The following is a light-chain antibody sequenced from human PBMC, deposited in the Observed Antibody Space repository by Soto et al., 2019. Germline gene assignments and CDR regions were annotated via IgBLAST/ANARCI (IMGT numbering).Light chain of an antibody. CDR2: DTV. J-gene: IGLJ1*01. Sequence: QSALTQPASVSGSPGQSITISCTGTSSDVGDFHFVSWYQQQPGKVPKLLIFDTVNRPSAVSSRFSGSKSGNTASLTISGLQADDEAEYFCSTYSRRLLGVFAGGPQVTVL. CDR3: STYSRRLLGV. CDR1: SSDVGDFHF. V-gene: IGLV2-14*01.